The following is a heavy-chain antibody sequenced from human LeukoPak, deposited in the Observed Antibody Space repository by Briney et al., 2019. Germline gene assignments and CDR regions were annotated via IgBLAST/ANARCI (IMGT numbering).Heavy chain of an antibody. D-gene: IGHD7-27*01. Sequence: ASVKVSCKASGYTFTSYGISWVRQAPGQGLEWMGWISAYNGNTNYAQKFQGWVTMTRDTSISTAYMELSRLRSDNTAVYYCARGRSQTGLDAFDIWGQGTMVTVSS. CDR1: GYTFTSYG. CDR2: ISAYNGNT. CDR3: ARGRSQTGLDAFDI. V-gene: IGHV1-18*01. J-gene: IGHJ3*02.